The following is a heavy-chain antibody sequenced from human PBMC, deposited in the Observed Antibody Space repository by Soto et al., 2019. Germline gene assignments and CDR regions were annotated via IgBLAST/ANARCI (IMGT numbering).Heavy chain of an antibody. CDR2: ISPSNGNK. J-gene: IGHJ5*02. D-gene: IGHD3-3*01. V-gene: IGHV1-18*04. Sequence: ASVKVSCKASGYTFADFGFSWVRQVPGQGPEWMGWISPSNGNKNYAQKFQDRFVMTTDISTNTVYMELRSLTSDDTAIYYCARSRSYFNFWTRLTFDPWG. CDR1: GYTFADFG. CDR3: ARSRSYFNFWTRLTFDP.